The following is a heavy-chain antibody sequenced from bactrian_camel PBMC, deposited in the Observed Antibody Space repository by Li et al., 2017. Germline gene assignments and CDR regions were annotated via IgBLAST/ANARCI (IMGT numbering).Heavy chain of an antibody. Sequence: DVQLVESGGGLVQPGGSLRLSCAASGFTFSAVAMSWVRQTPGKGLEWVSSISAGGGGSTYYADSVKGRFTISRDNAKNTLYLQLNSLKTEDTAMYYCAKVRGDYGYYYGMDYWGKGTQVTVS. CDR2: ISAGGGGST. D-gene: IGHD5*01. CDR1: GFTFSAVA. J-gene: IGHJ7*01. V-gene: IGHV3S31*01.